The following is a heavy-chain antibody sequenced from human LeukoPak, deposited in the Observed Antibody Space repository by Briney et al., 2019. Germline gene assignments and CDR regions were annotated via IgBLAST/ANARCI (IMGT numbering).Heavy chain of an antibody. Sequence: SETLSLTCTVSGCAIRSSYYYWGWIRQPPEKGLEWIGEIYHSGTTNYNPSLKSRVTISVDKSKNQFSLRLSPVTAADTAVYYCARNPFEYWGQGTLVTVSS. CDR3: ARNPFEY. J-gene: IGHJ4*02. V-gene: IGHV4-39*07. CDR1: GCAIRSSYYY. CDR2: IYHSGTT.